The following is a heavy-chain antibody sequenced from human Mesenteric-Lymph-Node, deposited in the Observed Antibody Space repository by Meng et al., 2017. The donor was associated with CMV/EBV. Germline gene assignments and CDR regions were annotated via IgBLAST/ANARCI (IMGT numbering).Heavy chain of an antibody. V-gene: IGHV3-49*04. J-gene: IGHJ4*02. CDR3: TRDSRGYLDY. CDR2: IRSKAYGGTT. Sequence: GESLKISCAASGFTFDDYGMSWVRQAPGKGLEWVGFIRSKAYGGTTEYAASVKARFTISRDDSKSIAYLQMNSLKTEDTAVYFCTRDSRGYLDYWGQGTLVTVSS. D-gene: IGHD3-22*01. CDR1: GFTFDDYG.